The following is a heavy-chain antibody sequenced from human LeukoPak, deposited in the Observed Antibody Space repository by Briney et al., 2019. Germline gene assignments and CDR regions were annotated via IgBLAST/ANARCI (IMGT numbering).Heavy chain of an antibody. CDR1: GYTITGYY. V-gene: IGHV1-2*02. Sequence: ASVKVSCKASGYTITGYYMHWVRQAPGQGLEWMGWINPNSGGTNYAQKFQGRVTMTRNTSISTAYMELSSLRSEDTAVYYCAVNLMTTVMYNWFDPWSQGTLVTVSS. D-gene: IGHD4-17*01. J-gene: IGHJ5*02. CDR3: AVNLMTTVMYNWFDP. CDR2: INPNSGGT.